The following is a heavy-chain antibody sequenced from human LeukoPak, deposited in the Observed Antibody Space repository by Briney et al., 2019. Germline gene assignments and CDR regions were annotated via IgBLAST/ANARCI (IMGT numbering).Heavy chain of an antibody. Sequence: GGSLRLSCAASGFTFSSYGMHWVRQAPGKGLEWVAVIWYDGSNKYFADSVKGRFTISRDNSKNTLYLQMNSLRAEDTAVYYCARGSGQIRYSGYDYRLDYFDYWGRGTLVTVSS. CDR1: GFTFSSYG. D-gene: IGHD5-12*01. CDR2: IWYDGSNK. V-gene: IGHV3-33*01. J-gene: IGHJ4*02. CDR3: ARGSGQIRYSGYDYRLDYFDY.